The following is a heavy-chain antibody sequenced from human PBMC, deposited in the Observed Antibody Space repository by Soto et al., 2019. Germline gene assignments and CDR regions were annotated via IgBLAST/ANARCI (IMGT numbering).Heavy chain of an antibody. CDR1: GGTFSSYT. CDR2: IIPILGIA. V-gene: IGHV1-69*02. CDR3: ASGERSAAGTTSVHFQH. D-gene: IGHD6-13*01. Sequence: QVQLVQSGAEVKKPGSSVKVSCKASGGTFSSYTISWVRQAPGQGLEWMGRIIPILGIANYAQKFQGRVTITADKSTSTAYMELSSLISEDTAVYYCASGERSAAGTTSVHFQHWGQGTLVTVSS. J-gene: IGHJ1*01.